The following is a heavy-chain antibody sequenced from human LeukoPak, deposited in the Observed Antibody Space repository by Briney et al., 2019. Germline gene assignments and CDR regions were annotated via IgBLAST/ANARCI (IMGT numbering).Heavy chain of an antibody. V-gene: IGHV4-59*08. D-gene: IGHD3-22*01. CDR3: ARSPNYDSSGLPFDY. CDR1: GGSFSGYY. J-gene: IGHJ4*02. Sequence: PSETLSLTCAVYGGSFSGYYWSWIRQPPGKGLEWIGYIYYSGSTNYNPSLKSRVTISVDTSKNQFSLKLSSVTAADTAVYYCARSPNYDSSGLPFDYWGQGTLVTVSS. CDR2: IYYSGST.